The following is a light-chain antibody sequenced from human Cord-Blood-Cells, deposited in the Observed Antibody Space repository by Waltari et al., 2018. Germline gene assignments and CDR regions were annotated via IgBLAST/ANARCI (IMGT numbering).Light chain of an antibody. J-gene: IGLJ1*01. Sequence: QSALTQPRSVSGSPGQSVTISCTGTSSDVGGYNYVSWYQQHPGKAPKLMIYDVSKLPSGVPDRFWGSKSGNTASLTIAGLQAEDEADYYCCSDAGSYRVFGTGTKVTVL. CDR3: CSDAGSYRV. CDR2: DVS. CDR1: SSDVGGYNY. V-gene: IGLV2-11*01.